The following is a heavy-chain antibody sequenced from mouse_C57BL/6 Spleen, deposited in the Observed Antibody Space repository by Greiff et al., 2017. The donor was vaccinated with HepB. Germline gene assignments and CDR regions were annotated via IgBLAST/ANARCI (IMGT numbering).Heavy chain of an antibody. D-gene: IGHD2-4*01. CDR1: GYTFTSYW. CDR2: IHPNSGST. CDR3: ARGAMITTEGLYYFDY. J-gene: IGHJ2*01. Sequence: QVQLQQPGAELVKPGASVKLSCKASGYTFTSYWMHWVKQRPGQGLEWIGMIHPNSGSTNYNEKFKSKATLTVDKSSSTAYMQLSSLTSEDSAVYYCARGAMITTEGLYYFDYWGQGTTLTVSS. V-gene: IGHV1-64*01.